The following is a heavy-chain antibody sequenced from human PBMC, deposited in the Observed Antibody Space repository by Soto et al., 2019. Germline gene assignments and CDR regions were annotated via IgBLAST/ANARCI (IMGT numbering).Heavy chain of an antibody. CDR2: INAGNGNT. CDR3: ARTPTYPDPYYFDY. CDR1: GYTFTIYS. D-gene: IGHD2-2*01. J-gene: IGHJ4*02. V-gene: IGHV1-3*01. Sequence: VPVKVSCEASGYTFTIYSMHWVRPAPGQRLEWMGWINAGNGNTKYSQKFQGRVTITRDTSASTAYMELSSLRSEDTAVYYCARTPTYPDPYYFDYWGQGTLVTGSS.